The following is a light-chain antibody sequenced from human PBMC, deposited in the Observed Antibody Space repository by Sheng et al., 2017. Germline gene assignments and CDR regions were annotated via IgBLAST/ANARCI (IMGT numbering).Light chain of an antibody. CDR3: QQFFATPGT. Sequence: DIVMSQSPASLTVPLGERAIIKCKSSQSLLYYSKNKDYLAWYQQKPGQPPKLLINWASVRESGVPDRFSGSGSGTDFTLTISSLQAEDVAIYYCQQFFATPGTFGQGTKVEIK. V-gene: IGKV4-1*01. J-gene: IGKJ1*01. CDR2: WAS. CDR1: QSLLYYSKNKDY.